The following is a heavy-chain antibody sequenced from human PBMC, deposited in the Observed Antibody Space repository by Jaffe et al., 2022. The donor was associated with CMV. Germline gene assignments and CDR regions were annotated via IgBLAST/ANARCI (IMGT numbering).Heavy chain of an antibody. Sequence: EVQLLESGGGLVQPGGSLRLSCVVSGFTFSNYAMSWVRQAPGKGLEWVSGISGSGGSTYYADSVKGRFTISRDNAKKTLYMEMNSLRVEDTAVYYCAKPPKAPRTLLYYYDSSGPDTKYWGQGTLVTVSS. V-gene: IGHV3-23*01. CDR2: ISGSGGST. CDR1: GFTFSNYA. D-gene: IGHD3-22*01. CDR3: AKPPKAPRTLLYYYDSSGPDTKY. J-gene: IGHJ4*02.